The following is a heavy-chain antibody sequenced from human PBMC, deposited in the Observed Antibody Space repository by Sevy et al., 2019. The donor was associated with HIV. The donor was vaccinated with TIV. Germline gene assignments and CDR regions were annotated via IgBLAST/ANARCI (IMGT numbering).Heavy chain of an antibody. Sequence: ASVKVSYKASGYTFTSYGISWVRQAPGQGLEWMGWIIAYNGNTNYAQKLQGRVTMTTDTSTSTAYMELRSLRSDDTAVYYCARDGYLGTESYYFDYWGQGTLVTVSS. V-gene: IGHV1-18*01. D-gene: IGHD7-27*01. CDR1: GYTFTSYG. CDR3: ARDGYLGTESYYFDY. J-gene: IGHJ4*02. CDR2: IIAYNGNT.